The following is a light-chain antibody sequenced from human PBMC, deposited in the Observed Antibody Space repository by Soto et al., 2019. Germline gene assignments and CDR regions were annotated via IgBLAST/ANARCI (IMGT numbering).Light chain of an antibody. Sequence: EIVLIPSPATLSLSPGERATLSCRASQTISSYLLWYQQKPGQAPRLLIYDASNRATGIPARFSGSGSETDFTLTISSLEPEDFAVYYCQHRMNWPLTFGQGTRLEIK. J-gene: IGKJ5*01. V-gene: IGKV3-11*01. CDR2: DAS. CDR1: QTISSY. CDR3: QHRMNWPLT.